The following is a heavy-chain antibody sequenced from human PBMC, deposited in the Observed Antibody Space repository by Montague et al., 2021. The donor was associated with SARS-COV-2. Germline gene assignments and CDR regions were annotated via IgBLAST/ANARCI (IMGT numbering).Heavy chain of an antibody. Sequence: SETLSLTCTVSGGSIGTSGHFWGWVRQPPGKGLEWIGIIYSSGTTSYIPSLKSRLTISSDTSKNQFSLRLASVTAADTAVYYCARFREAGDVLDYWGQGNPVTVSS. CDR1: GGSIGTSGHF. D-gene: IGHD7-27*01. J-gene: IGHJ4*02. CDR2: IYSSGTT. V-gene: IGHV4-39*07. CDR3: ARFREAGDVLDY.